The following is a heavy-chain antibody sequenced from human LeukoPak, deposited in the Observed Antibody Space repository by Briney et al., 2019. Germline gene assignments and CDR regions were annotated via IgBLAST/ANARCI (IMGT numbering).Heavy chain of an antibody. V-gene: IGHV4-30-4*01. Sequence: SQTLSLTCTVSGGSISSADYYWTWVRQPPGKGLEWIAYIHFHGNTYYNPSLKSQVPVSVGTSETQFSLHLNSVPAEDTAIHYCSTNPNAVYYFDSWPQETLDPVST. CDR2: IHFHGNT. D-gene: IGHD4/OR15-4a*01. J-gene: IGHJ4*02. CDR1: GGSISSADYY. CDR3: STNPNAVYYFDS.